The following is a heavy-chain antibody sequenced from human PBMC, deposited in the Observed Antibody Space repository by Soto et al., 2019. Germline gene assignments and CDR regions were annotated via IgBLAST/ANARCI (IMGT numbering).Heavy chain of an antibody. D-gene: IGHD6-13*01. CDR2: INEDGSEK. V-gene: IGHV3-7*05. CDR1: GFTFRSNW. J-gene: IGHJ4*02. CDR3: ARAGDAGTADH. Sequence: EVQVVESGGGLVQTGGSLRLSCAASGFTFRSNWMSWVRQAPGKGLEWVANINEDGSEKYYVDSVRGRFTISRDNAENSLYLQMNSLRAEDTAVYYCARAGDAGTADHWGQGTPVTVSS.